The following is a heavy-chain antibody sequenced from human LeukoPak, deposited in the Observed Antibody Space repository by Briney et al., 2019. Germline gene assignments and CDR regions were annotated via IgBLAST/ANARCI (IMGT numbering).Heavy chain of an antibody. CDR2: INPNSGGT. D-gene: IGHD2-8*02. V-gene: IGHV1-2*06. CDR3: ARDVGSLVVDY. Sequence: GASVKVSCKASGYTFTDYYIHWMRQAPGQGLEWMGRINPNSGGTNYAHKFQGRVTMTSDTSISTVYMDLSSLNSDDTAVYYCARDVGSLVVDYWGQGTLVPVSS. J-gene: IGHJ4*02. CDR1: GYTFTDYY.